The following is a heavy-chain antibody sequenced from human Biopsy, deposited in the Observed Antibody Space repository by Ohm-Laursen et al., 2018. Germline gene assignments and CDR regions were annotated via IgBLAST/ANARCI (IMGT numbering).Heavy chain of an antibody. CDR2: IWYDGTNE. CDR3: ARGLSSGWYGYFDV. D-gene: IGHD6-19*01. J-gene: IGHJ2*01. Sequence: SLRLSCAAFGFTFGHYAMHWVRQAPGKGLEWISLIWYDGTNEDYADSVKGRFTISRDNSKNTLYLQINTLTLEDTAFYYCARGLSSGWYGYFDVWGRGTLVTVSS. V-gene: IGHV3-33*04. CDR1: GFTFGHYA.